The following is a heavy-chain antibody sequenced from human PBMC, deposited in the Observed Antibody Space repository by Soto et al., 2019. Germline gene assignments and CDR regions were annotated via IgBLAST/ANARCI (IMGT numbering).Heavy chain of an antibody. V-gene: IGHV4-4*07. CDR3: ARESVSGTYRFDS. CDR1: GDSLSTYY. CDR2: IHDTGRT. Sequence: QVQLQESGPGLVRPSETLSLTCTVSGDSLSTYYWSWIRQPAGERLEWIGRIHDTGRTNSNPSLKSRVTMSVVTSKNQFSLRVNSVTAADTAVDYCARESVSGTYRFDSWGQGTLGTVSS. J-gene: IGHJ4*02. D-gene: IGHD3-16*02.